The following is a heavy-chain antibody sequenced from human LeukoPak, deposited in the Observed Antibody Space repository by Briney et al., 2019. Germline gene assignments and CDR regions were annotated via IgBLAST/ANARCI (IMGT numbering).Heavy chain of an antibody. CDR3: TRPSQYSSSWSDSNWFDS. V-gene: IGHV3-73*01. D-gene: IGHD6-13*01. Sequence: PGGSLRLSCAASGFTFSGSAMHWVRQASGKGLEWVGRIRSKANSYATAYAASVKGRFTISRDDSKNTAYLQMNSLKTEDTAVYYCTRPSQYSSSWSDSNWFDSWGQGTLVTVSS. J-gene: IGHJ5*01. CDR2: IRSKANSYAT. CDR1: GFTFSGSA.